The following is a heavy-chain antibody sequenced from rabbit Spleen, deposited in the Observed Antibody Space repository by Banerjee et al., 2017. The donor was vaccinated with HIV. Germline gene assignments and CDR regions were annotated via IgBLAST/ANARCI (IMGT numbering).Heavy chain of an antibody. CDR2: INIVTGKS. CDR1: GVSFSDKDV. Sequence: QEQLVESGGGLVKPEGSLTLTCKASGVSFSDKDVMCWVRQAPGKGLEWIACINIVTGKSVYASWAKGRFIMSRTSSTTVTLQVTSLTAADTATYFCTRDDGGGHYIDGYFNLWGQGTLVTVS. V-gene: IGHV1S45*01. D-gene: IGHD1-1*01. J-gene: IGHJ4*01. CDR3: TRDDGGGHYIDGYFNL.